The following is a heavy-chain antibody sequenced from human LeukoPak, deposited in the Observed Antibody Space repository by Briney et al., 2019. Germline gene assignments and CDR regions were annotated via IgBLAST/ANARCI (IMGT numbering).Heavy chain of an antibody. J-gene: IGHJ6*02. D-gene: IGHD6-19*01. CDR3: ARDLAVAGHYYYGMDV. CDR1: GFTVSSNY. CDR2: IYSGGST. Sequence: GGSLRLSCAASGFTVSSNYMSWVRQAPGKGLEWVSVIYSGGSTYYPDSVRGRFTISRDNSKNTLYLQMNSLRAEDTAVYYCARDLAVAGHYYYGMDVWGQGTTVTVSS. V-gene: IGHV3-53*01.